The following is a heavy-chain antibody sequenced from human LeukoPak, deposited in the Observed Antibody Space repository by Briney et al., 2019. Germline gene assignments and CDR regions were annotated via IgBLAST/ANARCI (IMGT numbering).Heavy chain of an antibody. CDR2: INPSGGST. D-gene: IGHD1-26*01. CDR3: ARDPLVGATNYYYGMDV. Sequence: GASVKVSCKASGYTFTSYYMHWVRQAPGQGLEWMGIINPSGGSTSYAQKFQGRVTMTRDTSTSTVYMELSSLRPEDTAVYYCARDPLVGATNYYYGMDVWGQGTTVTVSS. J-gene: IGHJ6*02. V-gene: IGHV1-46*01. CDR1: GYTFTSYY.